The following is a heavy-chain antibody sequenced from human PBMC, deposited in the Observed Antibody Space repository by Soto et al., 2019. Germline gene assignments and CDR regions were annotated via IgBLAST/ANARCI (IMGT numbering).Heavy chain of an antibody. J-gene: IGHJ4*02. Sequence: EVVLLQSGGDLVQPGGSLRLSCAASGFTFSDYAMTWVRQAPGKGLEWVSDISDGDGDTHYADSVRGRFVISRDNSKNTLFLEMNSLRAEDAAVYYCSKGGFYSSSSNLPSLGWGQGTLVTVSS. V-gene: IGHV3-23*01. CDR3: SKGGFYSSSSNLPSLG. CDR2: ISDGDGDT. D-gene: IGHD6-6*01. CDR1: GFTFSDYA.